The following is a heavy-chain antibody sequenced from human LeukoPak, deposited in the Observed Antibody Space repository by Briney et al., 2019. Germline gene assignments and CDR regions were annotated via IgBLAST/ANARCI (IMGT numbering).Heavy chain of an antibody. J-gene: IGHJ4*02. CDR3: ATDGDGYNHYDY. D-gene: IGHD5-24*01. Sequence: SQTVSLTCTVSGGSISSGSYFWNWIRQPAGKGLEWIGRIYTSGSTNYNPSLKSRVTISVDTSKNQFSLKLSSVTAADTAVYYCATDGDGYNHYDYSGQGTLVTVSS. CDR1: GGSISSGSYF. V-gene: IGHV4-61*02. CDR2: IYTSGST.